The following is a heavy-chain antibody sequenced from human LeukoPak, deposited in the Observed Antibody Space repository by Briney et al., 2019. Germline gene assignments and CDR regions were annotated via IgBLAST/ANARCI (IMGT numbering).Heavy chain of an antibody. D-gene: IGHD4-23*01. CDR2: IFTSGIT. V-gene: IGHV4-4*07. CDR3: ARQERPLRWVDWYFDL. J-gene: IGHJ2*01. CDR1: GGSISLYY. Sequence: SETLSLTCTVSGGSISLYYWNWIRQPAGKGLEWIGRIFTSGITNYNPSLKSRVTMSVDTSKNQFSLKLSSVTAADTAVYYCARQERPLRWVDWYFDLWGRGTLVTVSS.